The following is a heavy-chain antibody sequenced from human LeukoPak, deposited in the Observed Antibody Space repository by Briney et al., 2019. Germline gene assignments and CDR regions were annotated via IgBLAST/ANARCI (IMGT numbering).Heavy chain of an antibody. D-gene: IGHD5-24*01. CDR2: IHSGGST. Sequence: PGGSLRLSCAASGFTVSNNYMSWVRQPPAKGLECVSVIHSGGSTNNADSVKGRFTISRDNSKNTVYLQMNSLRAEDTAVYYCAGSSNGYNYVVDYWGQGTVVTVSS. V-gene: IGHV3-66*01. CDR3: AGSSNGYNYVVDY. CDR1: GFTVSNNY. J-gene: IGHJ4*02.